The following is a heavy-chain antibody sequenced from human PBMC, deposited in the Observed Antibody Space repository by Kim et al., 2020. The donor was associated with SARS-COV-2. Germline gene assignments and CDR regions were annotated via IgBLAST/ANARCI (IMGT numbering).Heavy chain of an antibody. D-gene: IGHD3-3*01. Sequence: SQTLSLTCAISGDSVSSNSAAWNWIRQSPSRGLEWLGRTYYRSKWYNDYAVSVKSRITINPDTSKNQFSLQLNSVTPEDTAVYYCARDESITIFGVVSRYYYYGMDVWGQGTTVTVSS. CDR3: ARDESITIFGVVSRYYYYGMDV. J-gene: IGHJ6*02. CDR2: TYYRSKWYN. CDR1: GDSVSSNSAA. V-gene: IGHV6-1*01.